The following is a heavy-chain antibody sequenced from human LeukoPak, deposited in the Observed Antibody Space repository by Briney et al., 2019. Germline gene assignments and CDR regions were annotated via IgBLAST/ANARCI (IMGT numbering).Heavy chain of an antibody. CDR1: GGSLSGYY. J-gene: IGHJ6*02. V-gene: IGHV4-34*01. Sequence: SETLSLTCAVYGGSLSGYYWSWIRQPPGKGLEWIGEINHSGSTNYNPSLKSRVTISVDTSKNQFSLKLSSVTAADTAVYYCARASSDHYYYGMDVWGHGTTVTVSS. CDR2: INHSGST. D-gene: IGHD2-15*01. CDR3: ARASSDHYYYGMDV.